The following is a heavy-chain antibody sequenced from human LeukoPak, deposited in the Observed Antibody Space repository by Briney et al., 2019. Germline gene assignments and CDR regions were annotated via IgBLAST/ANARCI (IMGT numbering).Heavy chain of an antibody. D-gene: IGHD3-22*01. Sequence: SGTLSLTCAVYGGSFSGYYWSWIRQPPGKGLEWIGEINHSGSTNYNPSLKSRVTILVDTSKNQFSLKLSSVTAADTAVYYCARGRRRGTSYYFLKWFDPWGQGTLVTVSA. CDR2: INHSGST. CDR3: ARGRRRGTSYYFLKWFDP. V-gene: IGHV4-34*01. CDR1: GGSFSGYY. J-gene: IGHJ5*02.